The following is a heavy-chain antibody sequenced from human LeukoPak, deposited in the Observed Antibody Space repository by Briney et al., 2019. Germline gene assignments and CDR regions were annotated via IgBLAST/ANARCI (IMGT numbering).Heavy chain of an antibody. D-gene: IGHD2-2*01. CDR2: IYSGGST. J-gene: IGHJ6*03. CDR3: ARDRGIYCSSTSCPYYYYYYMDV. CDR1: GFTVSSNY. V-gene: IGHV3-53*01. Sequence: GGSLRLSCAASGFTVSSNYMSWVRQAPGKGLEWVSVIYSGGSTYYADSVKGRFTISRDNSKNTLYLQMNSLRAEDTVVYYCARDRGIYCSSTSCPYYYYYYMDVWGKGTTVTVSS.